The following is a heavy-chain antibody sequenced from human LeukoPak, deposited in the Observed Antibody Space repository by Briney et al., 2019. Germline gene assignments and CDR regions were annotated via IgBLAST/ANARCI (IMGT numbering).Heavy chain of an antibody. Sequence: LAGGSLRLSCVVSGFSFSNYWMDWVRQAPGKGLEWVAFIKQDGSETAYADSVKGRFTISRDNAKNSLYLQMNSLRVEDTAVCYCATRGDLPWFGALRHWSQGTLVTVSS. CDR1: GFSFSNYW. D-gene: IGHD3-10*01. J-gene: IGHJ4*02. CDR3: ATRGDLPWFGALRH. V-gene: IGHV3-7*01. CDR2: IKQDGSET.